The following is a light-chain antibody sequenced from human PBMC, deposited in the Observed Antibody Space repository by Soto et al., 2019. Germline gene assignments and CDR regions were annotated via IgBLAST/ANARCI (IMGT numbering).Light chain of an antibody. V-gene: IGKV1-39*01. CDR3: QQSFTAPRVT. J-gene: IGKJ4*01. CDR1: QIISTY. Sequence: DIQMTQCPSSLSSSVWYIFTITCRSSQIISTYLNWYQQRPGKAPKVLSYAASSLQSGVPSRFSGSGSGTDFTLTISSLQPEDFAAYYCQQSFTAPRVTFGGGTKVDIK. CDR2: AAS.